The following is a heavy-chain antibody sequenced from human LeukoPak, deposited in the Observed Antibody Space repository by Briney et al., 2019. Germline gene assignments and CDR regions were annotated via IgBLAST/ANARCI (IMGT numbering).Heavy chain of an antibody. Sequence: GGSLRLSCAASGYTFSNYAVSWVRQAPGKGLEWVSAITGRGDSTYYADSVKGRFSISRDNSRNTFYLQMDSLRVEDTDVYYYAKDRVAIATNWYFDLWGRGTLVSVSS. CDR3: AKDRVAIATNWYFDL. D-gene: IGHD2-21*01. J-gene: IGHJ2*01. CDR2: ITGRGDST. V-gene: IGHV3-23*01. CDR1: GYTFSNYA.